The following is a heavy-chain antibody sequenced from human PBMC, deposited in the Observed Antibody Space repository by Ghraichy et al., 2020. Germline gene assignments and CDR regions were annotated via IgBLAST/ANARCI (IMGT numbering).Heavy chain of an antibody. Sequence: GGSLRLSCAASGFTFSSYAMSWVRQAPGKGLEWVSSISGGGGSTYYADSVKGRFTISRDNSKNTLYLQMNTLRAEDTAVYYCAKEMWGSGDAFDIWGHGTMVTVSS. J-gene: IGHJ3*02. D-gene: IGHD6-19*01. CDR3: AKEMWGSGDAFDI. CDR2: ISGGGGST. V-gene: IGHV3-23*01. CDR1: GFTFSSYA.